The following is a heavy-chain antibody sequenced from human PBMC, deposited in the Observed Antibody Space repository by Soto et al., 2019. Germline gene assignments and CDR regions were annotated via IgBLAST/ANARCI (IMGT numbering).Heavy chain of an antibody. Sequence: PGGSLRLSCAASGFTFSSYEMNWVRQAPGKGLEWVSYISSSGSTIYYADSVKGRFTISRDNAKNSLYLQMNSLRAEDTAVYYCARQYYEFWSGYSYPTWFDSWGQGTLVTVSS. CDR3: ARQYYEFWSGYSYPTWFDS. CDR2: ISSSGSTI. J-gene: IGHJ5*01. D-gene: IGHD3-3*01. CDR1: GFTFSSYE. V-gene: IGHV3-48*03.